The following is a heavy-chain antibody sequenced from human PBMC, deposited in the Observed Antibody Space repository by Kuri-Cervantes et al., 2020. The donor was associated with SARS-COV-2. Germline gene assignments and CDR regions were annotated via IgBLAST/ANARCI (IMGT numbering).Heavy chain of an antibody. V-gene: IGHV3-30-3*01. CDR3: ARDVDIVVVPAAVTFDY. D-gene: IGHD2-2*01. CDR2: ISYDGSNK. J-gene: IGHJ4*02. Sequence: GESLKISCAASGFTFSSYAMHWVRQAPGKGLEWVAVISYDGSNKYYADSVKGRFTISRDNSKNTLYLQMNSLRAEDTAVYYCARDVDIVVVPAAVTFDYWGQGTLVTVSS. CDR1: GFTFSSYA.